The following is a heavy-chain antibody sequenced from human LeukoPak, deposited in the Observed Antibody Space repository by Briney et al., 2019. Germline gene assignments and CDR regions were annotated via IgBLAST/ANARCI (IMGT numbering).Heavy chain of an antibody. Sequence: PSETLSLTCAVYGGSFSGYYWSWIRQPPGKGLEWIGEINHSGSTNYNPSLKSRVTISVDTSKNQFSLKLSSVTAADTAVYYCARAVGTTGDTYYYYGMDVWGQGTTVTVSS. D-gene: IGHD1-7*01. V-gene: IGHV4-34*01. CDR1: GGSFSGYY. CDR2: INHSGST. J-gene: IGHJ6*02. CDR3: ARAVGTTGDTYYYYGMDV.